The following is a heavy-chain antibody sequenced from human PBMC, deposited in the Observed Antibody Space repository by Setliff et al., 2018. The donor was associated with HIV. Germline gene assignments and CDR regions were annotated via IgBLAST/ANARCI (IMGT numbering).Heavy chain of an antibody. D-gene: IGHD3-9*01. V-gene: IGHV3-7*01. CDR3: AREARLGSNDDAFDI. J-gene: IGHJ3*02. Sequence: GESLKISCAASGFNFSHHYMSWVRQAPGKGLEWVANIKQDERQRFYVASVKGRFAVSRDNAKNSLYLQMNNLRGEDTAVYFCAREARLGSNDDAFDIWGKGTMVTVSS. CDR2: IKQDERQR. CDR1: GFNFSHHY.